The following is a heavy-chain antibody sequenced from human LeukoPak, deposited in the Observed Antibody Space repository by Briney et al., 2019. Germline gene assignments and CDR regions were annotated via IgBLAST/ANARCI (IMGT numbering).Heavy chain of an antibody. CDR3: ARGRGSWYGVYFDY. J-gene: IGHJ4*02. V-gene: IGHV3-7*01. CDR1: GFTFDDYT. CDR2: IKRDGSEK. D-gene: IGHD6-13*01. Sequence: GGSLRLSCAASGFTFDDYTMHWVRQAPGKGLEWVANIKRDGSEKYYVDSVKGRFTISRDNAKNSLYLQMNSLRTEDTAVYYCARGRGSWYGVYFDYWGQGTLVTVSS.